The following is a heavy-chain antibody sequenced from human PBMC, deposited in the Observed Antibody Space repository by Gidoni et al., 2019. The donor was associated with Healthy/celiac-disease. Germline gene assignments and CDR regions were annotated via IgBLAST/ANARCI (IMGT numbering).Heavy chain of an antibody. Sequence: QVQLVQSGAEVKKPGASVKVSCKASGYTFTSYSMHWVRQSPGQGLEWMGIINPSGGSTSYAQKFQGRVTMTRDTSTSTVYMELSSLRSEDTAVYYCARVAWLVHDYYYGMDVWGQGTTVTVSS. D-gene: IGHD6-19*01. V-gene: IGHV1-46*01. CDR3: ARVAWLVHDYYYGMDV. CDR2: INPSGGST. CDR1: GYTFTSYS. J-gene: IGHJ6*02.